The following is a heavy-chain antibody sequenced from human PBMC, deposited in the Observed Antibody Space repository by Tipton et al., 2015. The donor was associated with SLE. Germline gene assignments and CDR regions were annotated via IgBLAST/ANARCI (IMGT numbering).Heavy chain of an antibody. D-gene: IGHD3-10*01. CDR1: GGSISSSSYY. Sequence: TLSLTCTVSGGSISSSSYYWGWIRQPPGKGLEWIGSIYYSGSTNYNPSLKSRVTMSVDTSKNQFSLKLSSVTAADTAVYYCAGCGSGTLDAFDIWGQGTMVTVSS. J-gene: IGHJ3*02. CDR2: IYYSGST. CDR3: AGCGSGTLDAFDI. V-gene: IGHV4-39*07.